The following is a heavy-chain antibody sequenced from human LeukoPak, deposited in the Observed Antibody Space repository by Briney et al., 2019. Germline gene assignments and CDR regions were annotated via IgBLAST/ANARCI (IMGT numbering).Heavy chain of an antibody. Sequence: SETLSLTCTVSGGSISSYCWSWIRQPAGKGLEWIGRISTSESTQYNPSLKSRVTMSLDTSKNQFSLKLSSVTAADTAVYYCARDRGWGLSLAYWGQGALVTVSS. D-gene: IGHD3-16*02. J-gene: IGHJ4*02. V-gene: IGHV4-4*07. CDR1: GGSISSYC. CDR3: ARDRGWGLSLAY. CDR2: ISTSEST.